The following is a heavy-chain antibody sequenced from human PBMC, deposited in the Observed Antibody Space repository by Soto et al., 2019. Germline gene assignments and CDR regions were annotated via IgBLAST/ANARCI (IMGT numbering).Heavy chain of an antibody. V-gene: IGHV1-8*01. CDR1: GYTFTSYD. CDR3: ARERSAAGTGWFDP. CDR2: INPNSGKT. J-gene: IGHJ5*02. D-gene: IGHD6-13*01. Sequence: QVQLVQSGAEVKKPGPSVKVSGKASGYTFTSYDINWVRQATGQGLEWMGGINPNSGKTGNAQKFQGRVTMTSNTPXSTAYMELSSLRSEDTAVYYCARERSAAGTGWFDPWGQGTLVTVSS.